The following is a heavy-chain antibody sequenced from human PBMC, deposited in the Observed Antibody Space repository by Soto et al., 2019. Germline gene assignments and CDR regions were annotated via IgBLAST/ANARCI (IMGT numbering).Heavy chain of an antibody. CDR2: VLGGGGST. V-gene: IGHV3-23*01. CDR3: ARKGPPRAAFDS. D-gene: IGHD6-6*01. Sequence: EVQLLESGGGLVQPGGSLRLSCAASGFTFSSYAMSWVRQTPGKGLEWVSGVLGGGGSTFYADSVQGRCTISRDNSKKTLYVQMNSLRAEDTAIYYCARKGPPRAAFDSWGQGTIVTVSS. CDR1: GFTFSSYA. J-gene: IGHJ3*02.